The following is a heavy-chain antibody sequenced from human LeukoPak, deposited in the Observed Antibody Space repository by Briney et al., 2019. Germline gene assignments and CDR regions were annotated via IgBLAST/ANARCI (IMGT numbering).Heavy chain of an antibody. CDR3: AKDREMATENPYYYGMDV. CDR2: ISYDGSNK. CDR1: GFTFSSYG. Sequence: GRSLRLSCAASGFTFSSYGMHWVRQAPGKGLEWVAVISYDGSNKYYADSVKGRFTISRDNSKNTLYLQMNSLRAEDTAVYYCAKDREMATENPYYYGMDVWGQGTTVTVSS. V-gene: IGHV3-30*18. D-gene: IGHD5-24*01. J-gene: IGHJ6*02.